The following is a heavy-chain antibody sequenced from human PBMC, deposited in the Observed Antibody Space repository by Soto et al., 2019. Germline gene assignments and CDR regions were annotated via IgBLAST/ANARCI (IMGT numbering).Heavy chain of an antibody. J-gene: IGHJ4*02. CDR1: GFPFGIYT. Sequence: PXGSLRLSCETSGFPFGIYTMNWVRQAPGKGLEWVSSISSSGTYIDYADSVEGRFAISRDDAKKSVFLEMTSLRVDDTAVYYCAREGNYHEFWGQGTLVTVSS. CDR2: ISSSGTYI. D-gene: IGHD3-10*01. CDR3: AREGNYHEF. V-gene: IGHV3-21*01.